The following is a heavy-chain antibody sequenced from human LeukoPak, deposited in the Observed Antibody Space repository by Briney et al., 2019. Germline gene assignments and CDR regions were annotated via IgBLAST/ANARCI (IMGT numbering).Heavy chain of an antibody. CDR3: ARDSALDTAMDTFDY. Sequence: GGSLRLSCAASGCTFSSYSMNWVRQAPGKGLEWVSYISSSSSTIYYADSVKGRFTISRDNAKNSLYLQMNSLRAEDTAVYYCARDSALDTAMDTFDYWGQGTLVTVSP. J-gene: IGHJ4*02. CDR2: ISSSSSTI. D-gene: IGHD5-18*01. CDR1: GCTFSSYS. V-gene: IGHV3-48*01.